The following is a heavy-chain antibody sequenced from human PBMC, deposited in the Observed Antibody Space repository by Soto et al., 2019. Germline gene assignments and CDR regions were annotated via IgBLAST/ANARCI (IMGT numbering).Heavy chain of an antibody. J-gene: IGHJ4*02. CDR1: GGSISSSSYY. CDR3: ARKEEHSSSWYPFDY. D-gene: IGHD6-13*01. V-gene: IGHV4-39*01. Sequence: QLQLQESGPGLVKPSETLSLTCTVSGGSISSSSYYWGWIRQPPGKGLEWIGSIYYSGSTYYNPSLKSRVTISVDTSKNQFSLKLSSVTAADTAVYYCARKEEHSSSWYPFDYWGQGTLVTVSS. CDR2: IYYSGST.